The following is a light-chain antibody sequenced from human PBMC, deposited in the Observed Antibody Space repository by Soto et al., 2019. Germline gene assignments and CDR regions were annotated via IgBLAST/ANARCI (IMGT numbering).Light chain of an antibody. V-gene: IGKV3-20*01. CDR1: RGLSSSF. J-gene: IGKJ2*01. CDR3: QQQRT. CDR2: AAS. Sequence: EIVLTQSPGTLSLSPGERATLSCRASRGLSSSFVVWYQQKPGQAPRLLIYAASRRATGIPDRCSGSGSAPEYTLTISRLEPEDFAVYYCQQQRTFGQGTKLEIK.